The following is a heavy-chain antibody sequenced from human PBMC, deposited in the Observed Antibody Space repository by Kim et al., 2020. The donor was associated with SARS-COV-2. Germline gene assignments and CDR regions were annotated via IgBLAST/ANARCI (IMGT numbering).Heavy chain of an antibody. V-gene: IGHV3-21*01. CDR1: GFTFSSYS. CDR3: ARDCSSTSCYGMDYYYYGMDV. J-gene: IGHJ6*02. D-gene: IGHD2-2*01. CDR2: ISSSSSYI. Sequence: GGSLRLSCAASGFTFSSYSMNWVRQAPGKGLEWVSSISSSSSYIYYADSVKGRFTISRDNAKNSLYPQMNSLRAEDTAVYYCARDCSSTSCYGMDYYYYGMDVWGQGTTVTVSS.